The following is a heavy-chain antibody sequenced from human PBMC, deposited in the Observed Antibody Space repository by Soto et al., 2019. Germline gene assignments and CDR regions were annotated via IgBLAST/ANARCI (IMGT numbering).Heavy chain of an antibody. D-gene: IGHD3-10*01. V-gene: IGHV4-4*07. J-gene: IGHJ6*02. CDR1: GGSISSYY. CDR3: AREGDSSYYYGSGSYPRAYYYYYGMDV. Sequence: SETLSLTCTVSGGSISSYYWSWIRQPAGKGLEWIGRIYTSGGTNYNPSLKSRVTMSVDTSKNQFSLKLSSVTAADTAVYYCAREGDSSYYYGSGSYPRAYYYYYGMDVWGQGTTVTVSS. CDR2: IYTSGGT.